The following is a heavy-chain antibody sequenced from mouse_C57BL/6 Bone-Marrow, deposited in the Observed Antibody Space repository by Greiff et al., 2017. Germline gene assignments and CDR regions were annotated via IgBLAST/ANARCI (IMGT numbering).Heavy chain of an antibody. CDR1: GFNIKDDY. D-gene: IGHD1-1*01. CDR3: TALYYYGSSSYYFDY. V-gene: IGHV14-4*01. J-gene: IGHJ2*01. CDR2: IDPDNGDT. Sequence: DVQLVESGAELVRPGASVKLSCTASGFNIKDDYMHWVKQRPEQGLEWIGWIDPDNGDTEYASKFQGKATITADKSSNTAYLQLGSLTSEDTAVYYCTALYYYGSSSYYFDYWGRGTALTVSA.